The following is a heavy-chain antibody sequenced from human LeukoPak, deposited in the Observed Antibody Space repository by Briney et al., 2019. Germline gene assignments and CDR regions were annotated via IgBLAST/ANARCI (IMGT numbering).Heavy chain of an antibody. Sequence: ASVKVSCKASGYTFTSYDINWVRQATGQGLEWMGWMNPNSGNTGYAQKFQGRVTMTRNTSISTAYMELSSLRSEDTAVYYCARFPNYDIWSGYYSVDYWGQGTLVTVSS. V-gene: IGHV1-8*01. J-gene: IGHJ4*02. CDR2: MNPNSGNT. D-gene: IGHD3-3*01. CDR1: GYTFTSYD. CDR3: ARFPNYDIWSGYYSVDY.